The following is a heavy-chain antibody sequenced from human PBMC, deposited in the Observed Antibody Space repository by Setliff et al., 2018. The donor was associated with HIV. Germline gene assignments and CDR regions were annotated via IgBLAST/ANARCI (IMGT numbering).Heavy chain of an antibody. J-gene: IGHJ6*04. D-gene: IGHD2-15*01. Sequence: PSETLSLTCAVYGGSFNGYFWSWIRQPPGKGLEWIGYIYYSGRTDYNPSFRRRASISLDTSKNRFSLKLNSVTVADSAIYYCARGWELLPYWALNVWGKGATVTVSS. CDR3: ARGWELLPYWALNV. V-gene: IGHV4-59*01. CDR1: GGSFNGYF. CDR2: IYYSGRT.